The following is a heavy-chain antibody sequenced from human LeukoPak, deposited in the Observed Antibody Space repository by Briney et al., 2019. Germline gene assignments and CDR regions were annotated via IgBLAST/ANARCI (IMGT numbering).Heavy chain of an antibody. CDR1: GSTFSDFH. D-gene: IGHD3-22*01. CDR3: ATHPYDSSGYPSQLEDY. CDR2: INSSSSYP. J-gene: IGHJ4*02. V-gene: IGHV3-11*06. Sequence: TGGSLRLSCAASGSTFSDFHMSWIRPAPGKGLEWVSYINSSSSYPNYADPVKGRFTISRDNAKNSLYLQMNSLRAEDTAVYYCATHPYDSSGYPSQLEDYWGQGTLVSVCS.